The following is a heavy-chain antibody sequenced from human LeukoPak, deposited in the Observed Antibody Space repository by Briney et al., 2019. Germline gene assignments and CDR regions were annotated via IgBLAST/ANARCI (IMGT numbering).Heavy chain of an antibody. CDR2: ISSSGSTI. Sequence: PGGSLRLACAALGFTFSSCEMNWVRQAPGKGLERVSYISSSGSTIYYADSVKGRFTISRDNAKNSLYLQMNSLRAEDTAVYYCARDEQQWLVGYFDYWGQGTLVTVSS. V-gene: IGHV3-48*03. CDR3: ARDEQQWLVGYFDY. J-gene: IGHJ4*02. CDR1: GFTFSSCE. D-gene: IGHD6-19*01.